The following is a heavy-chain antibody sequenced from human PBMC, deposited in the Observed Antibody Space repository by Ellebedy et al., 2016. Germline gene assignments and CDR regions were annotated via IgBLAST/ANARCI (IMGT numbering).Heavy chain of an antibody. CDR2: IYYSGST. V-gene: IGHV4-59*12. J-gene: IGHJ5*02. D-gene: IGHD6-13*01. CDR1: GGSISSYY. CDR3: ARELRAGYRAWFNP. Sequence: SETLSLXCTVSGGSISSYYWSWIRQPPGKGLEWIGYIYYSGSTNYNPSLKSRVTISVDTSKNQFSLKLSSVTAADTAVYYCARELRAGYRAWFNPWGQGTLVTVSS.